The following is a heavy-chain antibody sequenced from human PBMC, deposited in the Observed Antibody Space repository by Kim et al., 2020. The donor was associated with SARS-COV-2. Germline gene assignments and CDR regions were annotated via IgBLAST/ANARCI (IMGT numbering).Heavy chain of an antibody. V-gene: IGHV4-39*01. J-gene: IGHJ6*02. Sequence: YNPSLKSRVTISVDTSKNQFSLKLSSVTAADTAVYYCARQLGLYYYGMDVWGQGTTVTVSS. CDR3: ARQLGLYYYGMDV. D-gene: IGHD3-3*02.